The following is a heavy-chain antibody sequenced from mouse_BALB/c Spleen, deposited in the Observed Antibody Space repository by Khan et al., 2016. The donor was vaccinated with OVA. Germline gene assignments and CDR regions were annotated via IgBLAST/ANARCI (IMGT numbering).Heavy chain of an antibody. D-gene: IGHD2-14*01. V-gene: IGHV3-2*02. CDR2: ISSTGST. CDR3: ARSVYYSYGYALDF. Sequence: VQLKESGPGLVKPSQSLSLTCTVTGYSITSEYAWIWIRQFPGNKLEWMGYISSTGSTCYNPSLKSRISITRDTSKNQFFLQLTSVTTEDTATYYCARSVYYSYGYALDFWGRGTSVTVSS. J-gene: IGHJ4*01. CDR1: GYSITSEYA.